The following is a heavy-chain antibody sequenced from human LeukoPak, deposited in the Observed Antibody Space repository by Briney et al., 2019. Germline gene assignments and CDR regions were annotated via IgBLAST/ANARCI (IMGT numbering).Heavy chain of an antibody. CDR2: INHSGST. D-gene: IGHD2-2*01. V-gene: IGHV4-34*01. CDR1: GGSFSGYY. Sequence: PSETLSLTCAVYGGSFSGYYWSWIRQPPGKGLEWIGEINHSGSTNYNPSLKSRVTISVDTSKNQFSLKLSSVTAADTAVYYCARGPHCSSTSCYTYYYYYGMDVCGQGTTVTVSS. J-gene: IGHJ6*02. CDR3: ARGPHCSSTSCYTYYYYYGMDV.